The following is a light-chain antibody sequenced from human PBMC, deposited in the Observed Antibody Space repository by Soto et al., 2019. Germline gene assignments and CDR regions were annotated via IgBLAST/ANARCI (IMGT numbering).Light chain of an antibody. CDR1: QSVSSS. CDR2: GAS. V-gene: IGKV3-15*01. J-gene: IGKJ1*01. CDR3: QQYNNWWT. Sequence: VLTQSPATLSVSPGERAALSCRAAQSVSSSLAWYQQKPGQAPRLLIYGASTRATGIPARFSGGGSGTEFTLTINSLQSEDFAVYYCQQYNNWWTFGQGTKVDIK.